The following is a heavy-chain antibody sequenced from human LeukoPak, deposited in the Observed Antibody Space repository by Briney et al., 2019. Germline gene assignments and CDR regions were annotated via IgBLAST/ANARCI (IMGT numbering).Heavy chain of an antibody. J-gene: IGHJ4*02. CDR1: GFTFINAW. Sequence: GGSLRLSCAASGFTFINAWMAWVRQAPGKGLEWVGRIKAKAHGGTIEYAAPVKGRFTISRDDSKNTLCRQINSLNTEETAVYYCTTDGVGVEGATYDNWGQGTLVSVSS. CDR2: IKAKAHGGTI. CDR3: TTDGVGVEGATYDN. D-gene: IGHD1-26*01. V-gene: IGHV3-15*01.